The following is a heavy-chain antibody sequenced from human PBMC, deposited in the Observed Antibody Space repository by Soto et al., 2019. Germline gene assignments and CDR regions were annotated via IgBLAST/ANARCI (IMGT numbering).Heavy chain of an antibody. CDR3: AKNQADYYDSSGSYTEPDY. D-gene: IGHD3-22*01. CDR1: GFTFSSYG. Sequence: GGSLRLSCAASGFTFSSYGMHWVRQAPGKGLEWVAVISYDGSNKYYADSVKGRFTISRDNSKNTLYLQMNSLRAEDTAVYYCAKNQADYYDSSGSYTEPDYWGQGTLVTVSS. J-gene: IGHJ4*02. CDR2: ISYDGSNK. V-gene: IGHV3-30*18.